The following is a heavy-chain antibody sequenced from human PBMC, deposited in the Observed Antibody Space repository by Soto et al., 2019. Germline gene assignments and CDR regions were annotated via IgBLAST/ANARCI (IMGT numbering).Heavy chain of an antibody. Sequence: EVQLLESGGGLVQPGGSLRLSCAASGFTFSSYAMSWVRQAPGKGLEWVLAIGGSCGSTYYADSVKGRYTISRDNSKNTLYLQMNNLRAEDTAVYYCAKVRLAYSSSYYFDYWGQGTLVTVSS. V-gene: IGHV3-23*01. CDR2: IGGSCGST. CDR1: GFTFSSYA. J-gene: IGHJ4*02. D-gene: IGHD6-6*01. CDR3: AKVRLAYSSSYYFDY.